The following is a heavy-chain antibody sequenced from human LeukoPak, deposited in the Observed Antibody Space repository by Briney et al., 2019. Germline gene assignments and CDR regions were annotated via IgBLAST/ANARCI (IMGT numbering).Heavy chain of an antibody. CDR2: TIPLFGTA. CDR3: ARVVTFGYCSSTSCPGHMDV. D-gene: IGHD2-2*01. V-gene: IGHV1-69*13. J-gene: IGHJ6*03. Sequence: SVKVSCKASGGTVSRYPISWVRQAPGQGLEWMGGTIPLFGTANYAQKFQGRVTITADESTGTAYMELSSLRSEDTAVYYCARVVTFGYCSSTSCPGHMDVWGKGTTVTVSS. CDR1: GGTVSRYP.